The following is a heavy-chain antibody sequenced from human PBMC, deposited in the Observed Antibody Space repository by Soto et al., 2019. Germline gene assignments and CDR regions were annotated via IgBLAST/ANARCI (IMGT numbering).Heavy chain of an antibody. V-gene: IGHV3-48*03. D-gene: IGHD2-15*01. CDR3: ARGKNIVVLYYYGMDV. CDR1: GFTFSSYE. J-gene: IGHJ6*01. CDR2: ISSSGSTI. Sequence: PGGSLRLSCAASGFTFSSYEMNWVRQAPGKGLEWVSYISSSGSTIYYADSVKGRFTISRDNAKNSLYLQMNSLRAEDTAVYYCARGKNIVVLYYYGMDVWGQGTTVTVSS.